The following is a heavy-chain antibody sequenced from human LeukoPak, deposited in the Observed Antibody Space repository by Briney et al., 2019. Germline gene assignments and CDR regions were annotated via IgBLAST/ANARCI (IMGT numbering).Heavy chain of an antibody. V-gene: IGHV3-30-3*01. CDR1: GFTFSSYA. CDR3: ARDGTLLSRYSSSNDAFDI. J-gene: IGHJ3*02. Sequence: GGSLRLSCAASGFTFSSYAMHWVRQAPGKGLEWVAVISYDGSNKHYADSVKGRFTISRDNSKNTLYLQMNSLRAEDTAVYYCARDGTLLSRYSSSNDAFDIWGQGTMVTVSS. CDR2: ISYDGSNK. D-gene: IGHD6-13*01.